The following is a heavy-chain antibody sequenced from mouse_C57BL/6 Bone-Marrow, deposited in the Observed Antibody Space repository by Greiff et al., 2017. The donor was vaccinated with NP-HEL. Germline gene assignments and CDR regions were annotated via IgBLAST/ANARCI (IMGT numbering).Heavy chain of an antibody. J-gene: IGHJ3*01. Sequence: VQLQQSGPELVKPGASVKISCKASGYTFTDYYMNWVKQSHGKSLEWIGDINPNNGGTSYNQKFKGKATLTVDKSSSTAYMELRSLTSEDSAVYYCARRDDYASWFAYWGQGTLVTVSA. D-gene: IGHD2-4*01. CDR2: INPNNGGT. V-gene: IGHV1-26*01. CDR1: GYTFTDYY. CDR3: ARRDDYASWFAY.